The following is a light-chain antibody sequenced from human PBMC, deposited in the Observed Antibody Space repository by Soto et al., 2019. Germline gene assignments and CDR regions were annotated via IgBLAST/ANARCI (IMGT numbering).Light chain of an antibody. V-gene: IGKV3-11*01. CDR1: QSFGTY. CDR2: DAS. J-gene: IGKJ1*01. CDR3: QHRSNWPSWT. Sequence: ENLLTHSPGTLSFSPWEIATLSCSPSQSFGTYLAWYQQKPGQAPRLLIFDASKRATGIPARFSGSGSGTDFTLTISSLETEDLAVYYCQHRSNWPSWTFGAGTKVDIK.